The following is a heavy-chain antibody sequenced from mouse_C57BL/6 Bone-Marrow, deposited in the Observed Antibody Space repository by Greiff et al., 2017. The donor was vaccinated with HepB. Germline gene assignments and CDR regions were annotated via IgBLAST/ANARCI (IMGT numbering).Heavy chain of an antibody. CDR1: GFTFSSYG. CDR2: ISSGGSYT. CDR3: ARRPPWFAY. V-gene: IGHV5-6*02. Sequence: EVMLVESGGDLVKPGGSLKLSCAASGFTFSSYGMSWVRQTPDKRLEWVATISSGGSYTYYPDSVKGRFTISRDNAKNTLYLQMSSLKSEDTAMYYCARRPPWFAYWGQGTLVTVSA. J-gene: IGHJ3*01.